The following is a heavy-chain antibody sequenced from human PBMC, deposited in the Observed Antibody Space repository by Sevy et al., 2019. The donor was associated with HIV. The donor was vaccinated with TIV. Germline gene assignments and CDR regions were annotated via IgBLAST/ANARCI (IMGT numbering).Heavy chain of an antibody. V-gene: IGHV3-11*06. CDR3: ARERRAAAGYYYYMDV. J-gene: IGHJ6*03. CDR2: INSSSSYT. D-gene: IGHD6-13*01. Sequence: GGSLRLSCAASGFTFSDYYMSWIRQAPGKGLEWVSYINSSSSYTNYADSVKGRFTISRDNAKNSLYLQMNSLRAEDTAVYYCARERRAAAGYYYYMDVWGKGTTVTVSS. CDR1: GFTFSDYY.